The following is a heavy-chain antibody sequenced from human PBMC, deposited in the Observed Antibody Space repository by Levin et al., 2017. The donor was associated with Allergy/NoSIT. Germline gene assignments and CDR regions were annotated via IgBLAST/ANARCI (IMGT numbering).Heavy chain of an antibody. CDR2: IYHSGFT. D-gene: IGHD3-9*01. CDR3: SRKATLPLTSWFDP. CDR1: GGSISSNSW. V-gene: IGHV4-4*02. Sequence: RSSETLSLTCAVSGGSISSNSWWSWVRQSPGKGLGWIGEIYHSGFTNYNPSLKSRATISVDKSTNESSLELRSVTAAETAVYYWSRKATLPLTSWFDPWGQGTLVTVSS. J-gene: IGHJ5*02.